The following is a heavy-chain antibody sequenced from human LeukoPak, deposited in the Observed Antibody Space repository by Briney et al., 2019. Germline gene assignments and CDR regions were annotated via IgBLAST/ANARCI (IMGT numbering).Heavy chain of an antibody. CDR1: GYSFTNYW. J-gene: IGHJ3*01. CDR3: ARQKAGDAFDF. CDR2: IYPGDSDI. D-gene: IGHD6-19*01. V-gene: IGHV5-51*01. Sequence: GESLKISCKGSGYSFTNYWIGWVRQMPEKGLEWMGIIYPGDSDIRYSPSFQGRVTISADKSTTTAHLQWSSLKVSDTAMYYCARQKAGDAFDFWGPGTMVTVSS.